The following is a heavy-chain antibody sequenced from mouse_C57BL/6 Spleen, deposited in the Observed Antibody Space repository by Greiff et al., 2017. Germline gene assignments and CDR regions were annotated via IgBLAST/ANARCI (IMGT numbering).Heavy chain of an antibody. CDR3: VRQYDYDGLPFAY. J-gene: IGHJ3*01. D-gene: IGHD2-4*01. V-gene: IGHV10-1*01. CDR2: IRSKSNNYAT. Sequence: EVHLVESGGGLVQPKGSLKLSCAASGFSFNTYAMNWVRQAPGKGLEWVARIRSKSNNYATYYADSVKDRFTISRDDSESRLYLQMNNLKTEDTAMYYCVRQYDYDGLPFAYWGQGTLVTVSA. CDR1: GFSFNTYA.